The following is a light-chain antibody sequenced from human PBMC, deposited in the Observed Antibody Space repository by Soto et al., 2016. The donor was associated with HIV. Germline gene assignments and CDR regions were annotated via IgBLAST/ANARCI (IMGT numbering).Light chain of an antibody. CDR1: QSLLHSNGYNY. CDR2: LGS. Sequence: DIVMTQSPLSLPVTPGEPASISCRSSQSLLHSNGYNYLDWYLQKPGQSPQLLIYLGSNRASGVPDRFSGSGSGTDFILKISRVEAEDVGVYYCMHTTQVPYSFGQGTKVEIK. J-gene: IGKJ2*03. CDR3: MHTTQVPYS. V-gene: IGKV2-28*01.